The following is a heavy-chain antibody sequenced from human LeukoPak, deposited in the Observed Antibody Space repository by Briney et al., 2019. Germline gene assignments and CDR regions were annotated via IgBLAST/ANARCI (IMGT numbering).Heavy chain of an antibody. Sequence: GGSLRLSCAASGFTFSSYWMSWVRQAPGKGLEWVANIKQDGSEKYYVDSVKGRFTISRDNAKNSLYPQMNSLRAEDTAVYYCARGPQLKTGSYYVANWGQGTLVTVSS. CDR1: GFTFSSYW. J-gene: IGHJ4*02. CDR2: IKQDGSEK. CDR3: ARGPQLKTGSYYVAN. V-gene: IGHV3-7*01. D-gene: IGHD3-10*01.